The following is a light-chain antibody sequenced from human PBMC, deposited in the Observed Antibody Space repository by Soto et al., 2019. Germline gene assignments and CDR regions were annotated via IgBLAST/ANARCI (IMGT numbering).Light chain of an antibody. CDR3: QQYYSPPIT. CDR2: WAS. Sequence: DIVMTQSPDSLAVSLGERATIKCNSSQSILYTSNDKNYLAWFQQKPGQPPKLVIYWASIRKSGVPDRFSGSVSGTDFTLTISTLQAEDVAVYYCQQYYSPPITFGQGTRLE. CDR1: QSILYTSNDKNY. V-gene: IGKV4-1*01. J-gene: IGKJ5*01.